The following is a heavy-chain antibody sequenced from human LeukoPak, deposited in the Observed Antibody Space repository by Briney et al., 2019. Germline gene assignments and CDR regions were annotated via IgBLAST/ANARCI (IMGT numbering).Heavy chain of an antibody. CDR3: TRMTSGHDY. CDR1: GVSFNDYY. CDR2: INHSGYT. V-gene: IGHV4-34*01. Sequence: SETLSLTCAVSGVSFNDYYWSWVRQTPGKGLEWIGEINHSGYTNDSPSLKSRVTLSIDTSRNQFSLNLRSVTVADAGIYFCTRMTSGHDYWGQGTLVTVPS. J-gene: IGHJ4*02. D-gene: IGHD3-10*01.